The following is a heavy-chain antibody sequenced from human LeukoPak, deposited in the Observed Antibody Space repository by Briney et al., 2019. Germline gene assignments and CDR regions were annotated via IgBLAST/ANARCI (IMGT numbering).Heavy chain of an antibody. CDR1: GGSFSGYY. J-gene: IGHJ4*02. D-gene: IGHD6-13*01. CDR3: ARIPGYSSSWYDY. V-gene: IGHV4-34*01. Sequence: PSETLSLTCAVHGGSFSGYYWSWIRQPPGKGLEWIGEINHSGSTNYNPSLKSRVTISVDTSKNQFSLKLSSVTAADTAVYYCARIPGYSSSWYDYWGQGTLVTVSS. CDR2: INHSGST.